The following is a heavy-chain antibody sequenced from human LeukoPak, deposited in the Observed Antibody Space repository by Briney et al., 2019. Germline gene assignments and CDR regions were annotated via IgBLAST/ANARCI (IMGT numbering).Heavy chain of an antibody. CDR1: GGSISNYY. V-gene: IGHV4-59*01. J-gene: IGHJ1*01. Sequence: PSETLSLTCTVSGGSISNYYWSWIRQPPGKGLVWIGYIYNSGHTNYNPSLKSRVTISEDTSKNQLSLKLSSVTAADTAVYYCARAAVTTSRYFQHWGQGTLVTVSS. D-gene: IGHD4-17*01. CDR3: ARAAVTTSRYFQH. CDR2: IYNSGHT.